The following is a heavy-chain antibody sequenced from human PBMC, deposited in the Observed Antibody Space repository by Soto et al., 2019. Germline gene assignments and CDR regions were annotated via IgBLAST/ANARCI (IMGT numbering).Heavy chain of an antibody. CDR1: GGSISSSSYY. V-gene: IGHV4-39*01. J-gene: IGHJ4*02. CDR2: IYYSGST. D-gene: IGHD2-21*01. CDR3: ARGPCGGDCYFGY. Sequence: QLQLQESGPGLVKPSETLSLTCTVSGGSISSSSYYWGWIRQPPGKGLEWIGSIYYSGSTYYNPSLKSRVTISVDTSKNQFSLKLSSVTAADTAVYYCARGPCGGDCYFGYWGQGTLVTVSS.